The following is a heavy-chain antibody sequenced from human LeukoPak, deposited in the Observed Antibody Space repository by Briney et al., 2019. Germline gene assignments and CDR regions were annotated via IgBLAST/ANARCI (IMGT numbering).Heavy chain of an antibody. CDR2: ISGSGGTT. CDR1: GFTFRNYA. V-gene: IGHV3-23*01. D-gene: IGHD2/OR15-2a*01. Sequence: GGSLRLSWRASGFTFRNYAMTWVRQAPGKGLEWVSTISGSGGTTYYADSVKGRLSISRDNSKNTLSLQMNSLRAEDTAVYYCAKPSSIVIVPTALQRSLDYWGQGALVIVSS. CDR3: AKPSSIVIVPTALQRSLDY. J-gene: IGHJ4*02.